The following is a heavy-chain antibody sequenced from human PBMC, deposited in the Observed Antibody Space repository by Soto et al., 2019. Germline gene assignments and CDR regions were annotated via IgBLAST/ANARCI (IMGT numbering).Heavy chain of an antibody. J-gene: IGHJ5*02. CDR2: ISTTNNYI. D-gene: IGHD6-19*01. Sequence: GGSLRLSCAASGFSFSSYVMHWVRPAPGKGLEWVSSISTTNNYIYYANSVKGRFTISRDNARNTLYLQMNSLRAEDTAVYYCARDRQQWLVHGCFDPWGQGTLVTVSS. CDR3: ARDRQQWLVHGCFDP. V-gene: IGHV3-21*01. CDR1: GFSFSSYV.